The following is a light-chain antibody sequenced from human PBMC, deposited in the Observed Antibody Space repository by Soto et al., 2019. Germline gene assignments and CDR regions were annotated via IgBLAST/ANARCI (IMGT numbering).Light chain of an antibody. J-gene: IGKJ3*01. V-gene: IGKV4-1*01. CDR3: QQYDNTPFT. CDR1: RSVIHSSNNKNY. Sequence: DTVMTQSPDSLAVSLGERATINCKSSRSVIHSSNNKNYLAWYQQKAGQPPKLLIYWASTRDSGVPDRFSGSVSGTDLTRTISSLQAEDVAVYYCQQYDNTPFTFGPGTKVDV. CDR2: WAS.